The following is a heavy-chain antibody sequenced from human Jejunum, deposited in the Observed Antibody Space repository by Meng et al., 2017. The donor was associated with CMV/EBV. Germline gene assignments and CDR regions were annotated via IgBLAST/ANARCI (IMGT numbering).Heavy chain of an antibody. CDR1: GYIFNNYG. CDR2: ISAYNGNT. J-gene: IGHJ5*02. D-gene: IGHD1-14*01. Sequence: QGQLVQSGAEVKKPGALVKVSCKASGYIFNNYGVSWVRQAPGQGPEWMGWISAYNGNTNYAQNFQGRFTMTTDTSTSTAYMELRSLRSDDTAVYYCARDLPGGTKGTWLDLWGQGTLVTRLL. CDR3: ARDLPGGTKGTWLDL. V-gene: IGHV1-18*01.